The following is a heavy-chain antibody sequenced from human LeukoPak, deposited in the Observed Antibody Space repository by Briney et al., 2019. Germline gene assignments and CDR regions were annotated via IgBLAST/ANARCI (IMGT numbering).Heavy chain of an antibody. V-gene: IGHV4-59*08. CDR1: GGSISSYY. J-gene: IGHJ4*02. D-gene: IGHD1-26*01. Sequence: PSQTLSLTCTVSGGSISSYYWSWIRQPPGKGLEWIGYIYYSGSTNYNPSLKSRVTIAVDTSKNQFSLKLSSVTAADTAVYYCATRSGSYFNYFDYWGQGTLVTVSS. CDR3: ATRSGSYFNYFDY. CDR2: IYYSGST.